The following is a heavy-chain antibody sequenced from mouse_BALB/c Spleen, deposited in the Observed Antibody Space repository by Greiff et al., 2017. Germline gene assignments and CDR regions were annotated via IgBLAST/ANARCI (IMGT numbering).Heavy chain of an antibody. CDR3: ARRYYYGSNAMDY. Sequence: QVQLQQSGAELVRPGVSVKISCKGSGYTFTDYAMHWVKQSHAKSLEWIGVISTYYGDASYNQKFKGKATMTVDKSSSTAYMELARLTSEDSAIYYCARRYYYGSNAMDYWGQGTSVTVSS. CDR2: ISTYYGDA. J-gene: IGHJ4*01. CDR1: GYTFTDYA. V-gene: IGHV1S137*01. D-gene: IGHD1-1*01.